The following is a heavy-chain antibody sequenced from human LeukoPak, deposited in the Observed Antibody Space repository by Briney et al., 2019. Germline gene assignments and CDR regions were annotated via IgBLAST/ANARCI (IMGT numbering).Heavy chain of an antibody. CDR2: INPNSGGT. CDR1: GYTFTGYY. Sequence: GASVKVSCKASGYTFTGYYMHWVRQAPGQGLEWMGWINPNSGGTNYAQKFQGRVTMTRDTSISTAYMELSRLRSDDTAVYYCARDPMVRGVTPSYYFDYWGQGTLVTVSS. V-gene: IGHV1-2*02. J-gene: IGHJ4*02. D-gene: IGHD3-10*01. CDR3: ARDPMVRGVTPSYYFDY.